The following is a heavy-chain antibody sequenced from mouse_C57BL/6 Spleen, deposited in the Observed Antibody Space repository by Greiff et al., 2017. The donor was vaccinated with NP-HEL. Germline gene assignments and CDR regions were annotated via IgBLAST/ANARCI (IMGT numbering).Heavy chain of an antibody. Sequence: QVQLQQSGPELVKPGASVKISCKASGYAFSSSWMNWVKQRPGKGLEWIGRIYPGDGDTNYNGKFKGKATLTADKSSSTAYMQLSSLTSEDSAVYFCARSNYGSSYYFDYWGQGTTLTVSS. V-gene: IGHV1-82*01. D-gene: IGHD1-1*01. J-gene: IGHJ2*01. CDR1: GYAFSSSW. CDR2: IYPGDGDT. CDR3: ARSNYGSSYYFDY.